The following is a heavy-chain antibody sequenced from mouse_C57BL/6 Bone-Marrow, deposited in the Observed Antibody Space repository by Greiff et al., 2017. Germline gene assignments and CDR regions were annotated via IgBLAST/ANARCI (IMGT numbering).Heavy chain of an antibody. Sequence: VQLQQPGAELVKPGASVTLSCKASGYTFTSYWMNWVKQRTGQGLEWIGMIHPNSGSTNYNEKFKSKATLTVGKSSSPAYLQLSSLTSEGSGVYYCGGWDGSSVDYWGEGSTLTVSA. V-gene: IGHV1-64*01. J-gene: IGHJ2*01. CDR1: GYTFTSYW. CDR3: GGWDGSSVDY. D-gene: IGHD1-1*01. CDR2: IHPNSGST.